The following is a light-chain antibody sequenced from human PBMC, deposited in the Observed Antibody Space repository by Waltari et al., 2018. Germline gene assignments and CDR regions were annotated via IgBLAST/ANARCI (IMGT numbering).Light chain of an antibody. CDR2: EDN. J-gene: IGLJ3*02. V-gene: IGLV3-1*01. CDR1: ELDYKH. CDR3: QAWDNTIVV. Sequence: SYELTQPPSVSVSPGQTAIITCSGDELDYKHTSWYRQRPGQSPVLILHEDNKRPSGIPDRFSGSSSGNIATLTISGTQAMDEAEYYCQAWDNTIVVFGGGTKLTVL.